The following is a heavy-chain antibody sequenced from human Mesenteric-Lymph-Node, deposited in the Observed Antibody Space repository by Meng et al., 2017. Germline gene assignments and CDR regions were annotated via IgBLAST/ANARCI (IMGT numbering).Heavy chain of an antibody. D-gene: IGHD6-6*01. CDR1: GYTFTSYY. CDR3: AGLQKGKRVSPHQAFDI. CDR2: INPSGGST. V-gene: IGHV1-46*01. J-gene: IGHJ3*02. Sequence: ASVKVSCKASGYTFTSYYMHWVRQAPGQGLEWMGIINPSGGSTSYAQKFQGRVTMTRDTSTSTVYMELSSLRSEDTAVYYCAGLQKGKRVSPHQAFDIWGQGTMVTVSS.